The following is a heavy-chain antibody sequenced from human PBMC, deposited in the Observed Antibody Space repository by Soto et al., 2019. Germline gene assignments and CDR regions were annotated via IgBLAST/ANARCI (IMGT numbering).Heavy chain of an antibody. CDR1: GGSISSYY. D-gene: IGHD2-2*01. CDR2: IYYSGST. J-gene: IGHJ6*02. CDR3: ARAVGLSVVPAASYYYYDMDV. Sequence: PSETLSLTCTVSGGSISSYYWSWIRQPPGKGLEWIGYIYYSGSTNYNPSLKSRVTISVDTSKNQFSLKLSSVTAADTAVYYCARAVGLSVVPAASYYYYDMDVWGQGTTVTVSS. V-gene: IGHV4-59*01.